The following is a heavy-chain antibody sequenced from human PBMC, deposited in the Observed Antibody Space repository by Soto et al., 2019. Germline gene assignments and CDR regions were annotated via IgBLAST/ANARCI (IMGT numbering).Heavy chain of an antibody. CDR1: GGTFSSYA. Sequence: GAPVKVSCKASGGTFSSYAISWVLQAPGQELEWMGGIIPIFGTANYAQKFQGRVTITADESTSTAYMELSSLRSEDTAVYYCASSIAAAGTYYFDYWGQGTLVTVSS. CDR2: IIPIFGTA. CDR3: ASSIAAAGTYYFDY. D-gene: IGHD6-13*01. J-gene: IGHJ4*02. V-gene: IGHV1-69*13.